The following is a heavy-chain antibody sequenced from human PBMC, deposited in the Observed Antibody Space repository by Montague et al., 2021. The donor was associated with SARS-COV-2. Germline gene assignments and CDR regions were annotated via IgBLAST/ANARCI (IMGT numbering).Heavy chain of an antibody. CDR3: ARVFPRWLQFDPYFDY. CDR2: IYYSGST. Sequence: SETLSLTCTVSGGSISSYYWSWIRQPPGKGLEWIVYIYYSGSTNYNPSLRSRATISVDTSKNQFSLKLSSVTAADTAVYYCARVFPRWLQFDPYFDYWGQGTLVTVSS. CDR1: GGSISSYY. J-gene: IGHJ4*02. D-gene: IGHD5-24*01. V-gene: IGHV4-59*01.